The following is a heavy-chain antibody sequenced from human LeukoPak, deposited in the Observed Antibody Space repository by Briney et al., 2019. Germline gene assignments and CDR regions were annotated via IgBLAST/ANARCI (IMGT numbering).Heavy chain of an antibody. Sequence: GGSLRLSCAASGFTFSSYGMHWVRQAPGKGLEWVAVISYDGSNKYYADSVKGRFTISRDNSKNTLYLQMNSLRAEDTAVYYCARVPRYCSSTSCYGPYNWFDPWGQGTLVTVSS. V-gene: IGHV3-33*05. CDR1: GFTFSSYG. J-gene: IGHJ5*02. CDR3: ARVPRYCSSTSCYGPYNWFDP. CDR2: ISYDGSNK. D-gene: IGHD2-2*01.